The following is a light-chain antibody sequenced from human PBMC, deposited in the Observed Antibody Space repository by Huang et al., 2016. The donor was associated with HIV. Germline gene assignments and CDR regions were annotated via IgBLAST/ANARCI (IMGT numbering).Light chain of an antibody. V-gene: IGKV1-NL1*01. CDR1: QDIRSS. CDR2: AAS. J-gene: IGKJ5*01. CDR3: QQYYTTPRDT. Sequence: DIQMTQSPSSLSSSVGDRVTITCRASQDIRSSLAWYQQKPGKAPTLLLFAASRLESGVPSRVSGSGSGTDYTLTISSLQPEDFATYYCQQYYTTPRDTFGQGTRLAIK.